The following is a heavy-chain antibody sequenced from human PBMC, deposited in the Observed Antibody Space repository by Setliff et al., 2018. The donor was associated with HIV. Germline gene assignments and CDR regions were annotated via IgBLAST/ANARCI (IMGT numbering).Heavy chain of an antibody. CDR2: IKSSGNT. V-gene: IGHV4-39*01. J-gene: IGHJ3*02. Sequence: PSETLSLTCTVSGGSISTSSYYWGWVRQPPGKGLEWIGSIKSSGNTYHSPSLKNQVSMTVDTSNNQFSLKLSSVTAADTGVYYCARLFQWMSYSFDIWGQGTKVTVSS. CDR3: ARLFQWMSYSFDI. D-gene: IGHD2-21*01. CDR1: GGSISTSSYY.